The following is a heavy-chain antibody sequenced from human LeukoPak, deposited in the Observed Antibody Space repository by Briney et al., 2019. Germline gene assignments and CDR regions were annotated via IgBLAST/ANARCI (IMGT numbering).Heavy chain of an antibody. Sequence: PSETLSLTCSVSGASISSGSNYWGWIRQPPGKTLEWIGSIYSSGSTYYNPSLKSRVIIIIDTPKNHFSLTLSSVTAADTALYYCAKLASGSSGDFDYWGQGTLVTVSS. CDR1: GASISSGSNY. J-gene: IGHJ4*02. CDR2: IYSSGST. V-gene: IGHV4-39*07. CDR3: AKLASGSSGDFDY. D-gene: IGHD1-26*01.